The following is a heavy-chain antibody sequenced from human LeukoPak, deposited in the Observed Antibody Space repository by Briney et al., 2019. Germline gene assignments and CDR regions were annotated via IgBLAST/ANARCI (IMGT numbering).Heavy chain of an antibody. CDR2: ISGSGGST. Sequence: AGGSLRLSCAASGFTFSSYAMSWVRQAPGKGLEWVSAISGSGGSTYYADSVKGRFTISRDNSKNTLYLQMNSLRAEDTAVYYCARTIAAAEYFQHWGQGTLVTVSS. J-gene: IGHJ1*01. CDR3: ARTIAAAEYFQH. V-gene: IGHV3-23*01. D-gene: IGHD6-13*01. CDR1: GFTFSSYA.